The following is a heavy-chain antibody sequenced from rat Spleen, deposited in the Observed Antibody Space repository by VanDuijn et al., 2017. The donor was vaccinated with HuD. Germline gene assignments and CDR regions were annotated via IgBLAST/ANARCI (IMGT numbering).Heavy chain of an antibody. J-gene: IGHJ3*01. CDR1: GFSLTSYS. Sequence: QVQLKESGPGLVQPSETLSLTCTVSGFSLTSYSVSWVRQPSGKGPEWMGRMYYDGDTAYNSALKSRLSISRDTSKSQLLLKMSSLQTDDTAIFFCARSYGGYTQHWFPYWGQGTLVTVSS. V-gene: IGHV2-15*01. CDR3: ARSYGGYTQHWFPY. D-gene: IGHD1-11*01. CDR2: MYYDGDT.